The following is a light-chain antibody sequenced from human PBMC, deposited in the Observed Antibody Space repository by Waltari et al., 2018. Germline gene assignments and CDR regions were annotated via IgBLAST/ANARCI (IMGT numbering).Light chain of an antibody. J-gene: IGKJ2*01. CDR1: QGISNS. V-gene: IGKV1-13*02. CDR3: QQFNSYPYT. Sequence: AIQLTQSPSSLSASVGDRVIVTCRASQGISNSLAWYQQRSGRAPTLLIYDASNLQSGVPLRFSGSGSGTDFTLIISSLQPDDFATYYCQQFNSYPYTFGQGTRLEI. CDR2: DAS.